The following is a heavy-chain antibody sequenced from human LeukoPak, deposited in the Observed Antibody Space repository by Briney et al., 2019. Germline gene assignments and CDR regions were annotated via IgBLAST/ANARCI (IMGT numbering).Heavy chain of an antibody. D-gene: IGHD4-23*01. CDR2: ISGSGSTK. V-gene: IGHV3-48*03. J-gene: IGHJ4*02. CDR1: GFTFSRFE. Sequence: PGGSLRLSCAASGFTFSRFEMNWVRQGPGKGLEWVSYISGSGSTKYYAETAKGRFTISRDNDKNSLYLQMNSLRAEDTAVYYCARDYGGFMFDYWGQGPLLTVSS. CDR3: ARDYGGFMFDY.